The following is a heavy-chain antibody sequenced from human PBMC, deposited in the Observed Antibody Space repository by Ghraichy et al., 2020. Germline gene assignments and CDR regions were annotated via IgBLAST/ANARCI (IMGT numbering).Heavy chain of an antibody. CDR3: TRDRDVVVPAGDY. CDR2: IRSKAYGGTT. D-gene: IGHD2-2*01. CDR1: GFTFGDYA. V-gene: IGHV3-49*03. Sequence: GGSLRLSCTASGFTFGDYAMRWFRQAPGKGLEWVGFIRSKAYGGTTEYAASVKGRFTISRDDSKSIAYLQMNSLKTEDTAVYYCTRDRDVVVPAGDYWGQGTLVTVSS. J-gene: IGHJ4*02.